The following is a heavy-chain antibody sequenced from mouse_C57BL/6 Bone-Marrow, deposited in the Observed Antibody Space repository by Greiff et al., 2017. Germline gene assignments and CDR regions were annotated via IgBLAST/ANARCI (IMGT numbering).Heavy chain of an antibody. Sequence: QVQLQQSGAELMKPGASVKLSCKATGYTFTGYWIEWVKQRPGHGLEWIGEILPGSGSTNYNVKFKGKATFTADTSSNTAYMQLSSLTTEDSAIYYCARRANWDYAMDYWGQGTSVTVSS. D-gene: IGHD4-1*01. V-gene: IGHV1-9*01. CDR1: GYTFTGYW. J-gene: IGHJ4*01. CDR3: ARRANWDYAMDY. CDR2: ILPGSGST.